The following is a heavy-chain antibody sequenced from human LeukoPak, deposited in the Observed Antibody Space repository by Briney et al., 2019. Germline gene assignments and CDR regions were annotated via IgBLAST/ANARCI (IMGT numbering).Heavy chain of an antibody. Sequence: SETLSLTCTASGGSISSYYWSWIRQPPGKGPEWIAYLFYSGSTDYNPSLESRVTISVDTSKNQFSLKLRSVTAADTAVYYCATVAVIRGVTYFDYWGQGTLVTVSS. D-gene: IGHD3-10*01. CDR3: ATVAVIRGVTYFDY. CDR2: LFYSGST. J-gene: IGHJ4*02. CDR1: GGSISSYY. V-gene: IGHV4-59*01.